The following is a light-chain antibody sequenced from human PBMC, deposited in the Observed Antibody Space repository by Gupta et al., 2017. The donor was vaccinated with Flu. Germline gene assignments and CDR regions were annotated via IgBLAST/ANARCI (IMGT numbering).Light chain of an antibody. CDR3: RSYESGRSGPI. CDR1: TTNIGAGYD. V-gene: IGLV1-40*01. J-gene: IGLJ2*01. Sequence: HPPSVSGAPGQSATIFCTGSTTNIGAGYDVHWYQQFPGTAPKVLIFDTTSRPSGVPQRFSASKSGTSASLAITGLQAEDEADYYCRSYESGRSGPIFGAGTKVTV. CDR2: DTT.